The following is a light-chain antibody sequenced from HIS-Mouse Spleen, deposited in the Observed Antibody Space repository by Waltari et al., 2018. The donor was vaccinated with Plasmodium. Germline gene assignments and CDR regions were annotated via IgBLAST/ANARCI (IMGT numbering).Light chain of an antibody. CDR1: QSVSSSY. CDR2: GAS. Sequence: EIVLTQSPGTLSLSPGERATLSCRASQSVSSSYLAWYQQKPGQAPRLLIYGASSRATCSPDRFSCSGSGTDFTLTISRLEPEDFAVYYCQQYGSSGTFGQGTKVEIK. CDR3: QQYGSSGT. V-gene: IGKV3-20*01. J-gene: IGKJ1*01.